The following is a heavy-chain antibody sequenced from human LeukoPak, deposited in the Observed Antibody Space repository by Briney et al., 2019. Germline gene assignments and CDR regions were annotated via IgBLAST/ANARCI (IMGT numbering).Heavy chain of an antibody. CDR1: GFTFSSYG. CDR2: ISYDGSNK. J-gene: IGHJ4*02. CDR3: AKDKAGYFDY. Sequence: GGSPRLSCAASGFTFSSYGMHWVRQAPGKGLEWVAVISYDGSNKYYADSVKGRFTISRDNSKNTLYLQMNSLRAEDTAVYYCAKDKAGYFDYWGQGTLVTVSS. D-gene: IGHD3-10*01. V-gene: IGHV3-30*18.